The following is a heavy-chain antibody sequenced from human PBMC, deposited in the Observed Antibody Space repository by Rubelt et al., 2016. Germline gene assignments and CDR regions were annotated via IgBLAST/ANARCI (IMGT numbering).Heavy chain of an antibody. CDR1: GGSFSGYY. V-gene: IGHV4-34*01. CDR2: IYYSGST. CDR3: ARGRRGSSSWLGRDYYGMDV. J-gene: IGHJ6*02. Sequence: QVQLQQWGAGLLKPSETLSLTCAVYGGSFSGYYWSWIRQPPGKGLEWIGRIYYSGSTYYNPALKSRVTIAVDTSKNQFSLKLSAGTAADTAVYYCARGRRGSSSWLGRDYYGMDVWGQGTTVTVSS. D-gene: IGHD6-13*01.